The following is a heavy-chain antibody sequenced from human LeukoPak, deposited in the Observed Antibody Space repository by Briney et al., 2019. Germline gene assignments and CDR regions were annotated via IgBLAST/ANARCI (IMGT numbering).Heavy chain of an antibody. CDR2: IRRGGDNK. J-gene: IGHJ3*02. Sequence: GGSLRLSCTASGFTFSNYSMTWVRQAPGKGLEWVAFIRRGGDNKYYADSVKGRFTIYRDNSKNTLFLQMNSLRGEDTAVYYCSGDSNGDCVGAFDMWGPGTMVTVSS. CDR1: GFTFSNYS. V-gene: IGHV3-23*01. D-gene: IGHD2-21*02. CDR3: SGDSNGDCVGAFDM.